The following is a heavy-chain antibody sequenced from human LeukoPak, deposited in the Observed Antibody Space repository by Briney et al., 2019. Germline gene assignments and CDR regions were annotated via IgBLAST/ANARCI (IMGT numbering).Heavy chain of an antibody. Sequence: SETLSLTCTVSGGSVSSRNYYWSWIRQPPGKGLEWIGYIFYSGSTNYNPSLKSRVTISVDTSKNQFSLKLSSVTAADTAVYYCAREDYSHAFDIWGQGTMVTVPS. CDR3: AREDYSHAFDI. V-gene: IGHV4-61*01. J-gene: IGHJ3*02. CDR1: GGSVSSRNYY. CDR2: IFYSGST. D-gene: IGHD2-15*01.